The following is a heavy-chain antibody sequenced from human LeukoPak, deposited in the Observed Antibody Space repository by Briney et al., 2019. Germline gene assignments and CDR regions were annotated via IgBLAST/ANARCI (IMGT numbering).Heavy chain of an antibody. CDR3: AKSYDSSGYGY. CDR2: IGGSGVGT. J-gene: IGHJ4*02. V-gene: IGHV3-23*01. CDR1: GFTFSNYA. Sequence: GGSLRLSCAASGFTFSNYAMTWVRQAPGKGLEWVSGIGGSGVGTFYADSVKGRFTISRDNSKNTLYLQMNSLTVEDSALYYCAKSYDSSGYGYRGQGTLVTVSS. D-gene: IGHD3-22*01.